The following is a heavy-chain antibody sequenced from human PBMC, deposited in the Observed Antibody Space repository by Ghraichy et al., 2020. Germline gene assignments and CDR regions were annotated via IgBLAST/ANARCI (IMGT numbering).Heavy chain of an antibody. Sequence: SETLSLTCAVYGGSFSGYYWSWIRQPPGKGLEWIGEINHSGSTNYNPSLKSRVTISVDTSKNQFSLKLSSVTAADTAVYYCARISGGRFYWGQGTLVTVSS. D-gene: IGHD2-15*01. CDR1: GGSFSGYY. CDR2: INHSGST. J-gene: IGHJ4*02. CDR3: ARISGGRFY. V-gene: IGHV4-34*01.